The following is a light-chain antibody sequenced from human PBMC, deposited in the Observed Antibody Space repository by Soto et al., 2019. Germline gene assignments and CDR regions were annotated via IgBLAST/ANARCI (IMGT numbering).Light chain of an antibody. CDR1: QSVSNY. Sequence: EIVLTQSPATLSLSPGERVTLSCRASQSVSNYLSWYQQKPCQAPRLLVSAASNRATGIPARFSGSGSGTDFTLTISSLEPEDFATVYCQHYNSYSEAFGQGTKVDIK. CDR2: AAS. CDR3: QHYNSYSEA. V-gene: IGKV3-11*01. J-gene: IGKJ1*01.